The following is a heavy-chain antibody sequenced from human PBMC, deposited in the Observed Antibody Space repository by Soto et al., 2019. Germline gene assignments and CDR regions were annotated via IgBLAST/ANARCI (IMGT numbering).Heavy chain of an antibody. V-gene: IGHV4-30-4*01. CDR3: ARTSSGGTSRPFDY. D-gene: IGHD2-15*01. CDR2: IYYTGST. J-gene: IGHJ4*02. CDR1: GGSISSGDYF. Sequence: QVQLQESGPGLVRPSQTLPLTCTVSGGSISSGDYFWRWIRQPPGKGLEWIGYIYYTGSTDYNPSLKSRITISVATSKNQFSLNLSSVTAADTAVYYCARTSSGGTSRPFDYWGQGILITVSS.